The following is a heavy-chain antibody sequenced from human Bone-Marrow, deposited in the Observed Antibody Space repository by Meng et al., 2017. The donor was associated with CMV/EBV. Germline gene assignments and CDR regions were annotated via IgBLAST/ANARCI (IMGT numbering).Heavy chain of an antibody. J-gene: IGHJ5*02. Sequence: SVKVSCKASGGTFSSYAISWVRQAPGQGLEWMGGIIPIFGTANYAQKFQGRVTITTDESTSTAYMELSSLRSEDTAVYYCARDFESRGQHYDFWSGYYLNWFDPWGQGTLVTVSS. CDR3: ARDFESRGQHYDFWSGYYLNWFDP. CDR1: GGTFSSYA. D-gene: IGHD3-3*01. V-gene: IGHV1-69*05. CDR2: IIPIFGTA.